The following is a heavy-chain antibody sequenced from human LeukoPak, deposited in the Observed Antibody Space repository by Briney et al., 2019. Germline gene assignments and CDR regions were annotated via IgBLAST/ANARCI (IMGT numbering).Heavy chain of an antibody. V-gene: IGHV4-39*07. CDR2: IYYSGST. CDR1: GGSISSSSYY. CDR3: AREPNVLTGDAFDI. Sequence: SETLSLTCTVSGGSISSSSYYWGWIRQPPGKGLEWIGSIYYSGSTYYNPSLKSRVTISVDTSKNQFSLKLSSVTAADTAVYYCAREPNVLTGDAFDIWGQGTMVTVSS. J-gene: IGHJ3*02. D-gene: IGHD7-27*01.